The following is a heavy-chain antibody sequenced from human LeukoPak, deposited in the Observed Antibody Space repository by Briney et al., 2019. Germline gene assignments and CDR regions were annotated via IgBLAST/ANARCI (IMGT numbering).Heavy chain of an antibody. D-gene: IGHD2-15*01. CDR1: GGTFSSYA. Sequence: GASVKVSCKASGGTFSSYAISWVRQAPGQGLEWMGRIIPILGIANYAQKFQGRVTITADKSTSTAYMELSSLRSEDTAVYYCARDFSIVVVVAATGFDYWGQGTLVTVSS. J-gene: IGHJ4*02. CDR3: ARDFSIVVVVAATGFDY. V-gene: IGHV1-69*04. CDR2: IIPILGIA.